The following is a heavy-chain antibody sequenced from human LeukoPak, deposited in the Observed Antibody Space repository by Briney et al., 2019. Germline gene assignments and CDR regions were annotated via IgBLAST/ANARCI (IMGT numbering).Heavy chain of an antibody. V-gene: IGHV3-21*01. CDR1: GFTFSSYS. CDR2: ISSSSSYI. CDR3: AREPTRVEGLKIWFGESLDY. J-gene: IGHJ4*02. D-gene: IGHD3-10*01. Sequence: GGSLRLSCAASGFTFSSYSMNWVRQAPGEGLEWVSSISSSSSYIYYADSVKGRFTISRDNAKNSLYLQMNSLRAEDTAVYYCAREPTRVEGLKIWFGESLDYWGQGTLVTVSS.